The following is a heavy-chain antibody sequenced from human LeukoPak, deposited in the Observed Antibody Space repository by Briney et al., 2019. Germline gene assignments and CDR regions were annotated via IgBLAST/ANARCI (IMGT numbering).Heavy chain of an antibody. CDR1: GFTFSSYS. D-gene: IGHD6-13*01. CDR3: ARDLYSSSWYGVPFY. CDR2: ISSSSSYI. J-gene: IGHJ4*02. V-gene: IGHV3-21*01. Sequence: GGSLRLSCAASGFTFSSYSMNWVRQAPGKGLEWVSSISSSSSYIYYADSVKGRFTISRDNAKNSLYLQMNSLRAEDTAVYYCARDLYSSSWYGVPFYWGQGTLVTVSS.